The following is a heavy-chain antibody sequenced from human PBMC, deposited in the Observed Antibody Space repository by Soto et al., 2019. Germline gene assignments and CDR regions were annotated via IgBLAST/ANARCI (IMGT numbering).Heavy chain of an antibody. V-gene: IGHV4-59*01. D-gene: IGHD3-10*01. J-gene: IGHJ4*02. CDR2: IYYSGST. Sequence: SETLSLTCTVSGGSISSYYWSWIRQPPGKGLEWIGYIYYSGSTNYNPSLKSRVTISVDTPKNQFSLKLSSVTAADTAVYYCARLGRGGLWFGEYFDYWGQGTLVTVSS. CDR3: ARLGRGGLWFGEYFDY. CDR1: GGSISSYY.